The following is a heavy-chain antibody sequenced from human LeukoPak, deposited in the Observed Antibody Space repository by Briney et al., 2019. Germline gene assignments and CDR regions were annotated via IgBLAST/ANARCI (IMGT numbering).Heavy chain of an antibody. CDR1: GYSFTSYW. V-gene: IGHV5-51*01. D-gene: IGHD2-15*01. J-gene: IGHJ5*02. CDR3: ARQEYCSGGSCYTWFDP. Sequence: GESLKISCKGSGYSFTSYWIGWVRQMPGKGLEWMGIIYPADSDIRYSPSFQGQVTISADKSISTAYLQWSSLKASDTAMYYCARQEYCSGGSCYTWFDPWDQGTLVTVSS. CDR2: IYPADSDI.